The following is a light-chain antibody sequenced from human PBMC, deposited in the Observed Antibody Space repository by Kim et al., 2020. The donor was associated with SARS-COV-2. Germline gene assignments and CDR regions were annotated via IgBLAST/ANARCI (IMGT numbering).Light chain of an antibody. CDR1: NIGSKS. CDR3: QVWDSSSDHRV. Sequence: GKTARITWGGNNIGSKSVHWYQKKPGQAPVLVIYYDSDRPSGIPERFSGSNSGNTATLTISRVEAGDEADYYCQVWDSSSDHRVFGGGTQLTVL. V-gene: IGLV3-21*04. J-gene: IGLJ3*02. CDR2: YDS.